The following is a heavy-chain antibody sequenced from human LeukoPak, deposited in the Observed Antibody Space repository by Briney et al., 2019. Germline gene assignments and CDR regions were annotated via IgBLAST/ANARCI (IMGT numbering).Heavy chain of an antibody. Sequence: PSETLSLTCTVSGGSISSGSHHWGWFRQSPGKGLEWIGSIHYSRTTYHNPSLNSRVTISEVTSKNQFSLQLSSVTAADTAVYYCARGRARWELPIYFDYWGQGTLVTVSS. CDR2: IHYSRTT. D-gene: IGHD1-26*01. CDR1: GGSISSGSHH. V-gene: IGHV4-39*01. CDR3: ARGRARWELPIYFDY. J-gene: IGHJ4*02.